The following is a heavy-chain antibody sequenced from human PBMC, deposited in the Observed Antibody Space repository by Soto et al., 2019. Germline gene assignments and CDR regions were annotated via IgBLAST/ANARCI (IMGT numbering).Heavy chain of an antibody. CDR3: ATWLQREHAYDV. CDR2: VYDADGK. V-gene: IGHV3-53*01. J-gene: IGHJ3*01. D-gene: IGHD1-1*01. Sequence: GGSLRLSCAAVGMTVSGKKYVAWVRQAPGKGLEWVSGVYDADGKYYADSVKGRFTTSRDSSKTIVYLEMNDLGPEDTAIYYCATWLQREHAYDVWGQGTTVTVSS. CDR1: GMTVSGKKY.